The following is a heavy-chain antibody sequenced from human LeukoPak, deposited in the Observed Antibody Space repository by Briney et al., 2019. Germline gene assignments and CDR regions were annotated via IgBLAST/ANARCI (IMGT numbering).Heavy chain of an antibody. CDR2: INPDGSWT. CDR3: VRDGGGNSYYYYMDV. Sequence: GGSLRLSCVVSGSTFSNYWMHWVRQAPGKGLVWVSRINPDGSWTDYADSVAGRFTISRDNAKNTLYLQMNSLRAEDTAVYYCVRDGGGNSYYYYMDVWGKGTTVTVSS. V-gene: IGHV3-74*01. D-gene: IGHD4-23*01. CDR1: GSTFSNYW. J-gene: IGHJ6*03.